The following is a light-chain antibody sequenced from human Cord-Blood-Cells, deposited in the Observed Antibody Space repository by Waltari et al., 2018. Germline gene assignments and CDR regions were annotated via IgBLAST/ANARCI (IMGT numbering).Light chain of an antibody. CDR1: QSISGW. CDR2: KAS. V-gene: IGKV1-5*03. CDR3: QQYNSYSPYT. Sequence: IQMTQSPSTLCASVGDRVTTTCRASQSISGWLAWYHQKPGKAPKLLTSKASSLDSGVPSRFSGRGSGTEFTLTICSLQPDDFANYYCQQYNSYSPYTFGQGTKLEIK. J-gene: IGKJ2*01.